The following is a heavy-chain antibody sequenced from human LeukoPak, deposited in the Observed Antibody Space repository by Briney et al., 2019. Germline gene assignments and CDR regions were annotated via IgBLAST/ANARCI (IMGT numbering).Heavy chain of an antibody. CDR3: ARGSRWNGCWFDP. J-gene: IGHJ5*02. Sequence: SETLSLTCTVSGGSISSSSYYWGWIRQPPGKGLEWIGEINHSGSTNYNPSLKSRVTISVDTSKNQFSLKLSSVTAADTAVYYCARGSRWNGCWFDPWGQGTLVTVSS. CDR1: GGSISSSSYY. V-gene: IGHV4-39*07. CDR2: INHSGST. D-gene: IGHD1-1*01.